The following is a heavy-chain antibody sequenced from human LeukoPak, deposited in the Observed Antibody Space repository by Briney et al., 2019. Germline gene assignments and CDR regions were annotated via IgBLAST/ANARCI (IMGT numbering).Heavy chain of an antibody. CDR1: GYTFTGYY. CDR3: ASSSLPLNWFDP. V-gene: IGHV1-2*02. CDR2: INPNSGGT. J-gene: IGHJ5*02. Sequence: ASVKVSCKASGYTFTGYYMHWVRQAPGQGLEWMGWINPNSGGTNYAQKFQGRVTMTRDTSISTAYMELSRLRSDDTAVYCCASSSLPLNWFDPWGQGTLVTVSS.